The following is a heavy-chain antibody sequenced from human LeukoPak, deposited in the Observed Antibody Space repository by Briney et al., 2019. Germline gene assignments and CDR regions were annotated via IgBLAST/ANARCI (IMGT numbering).Heavy chain of an antibody. V-gene: IGHV4-4*02. CDR3: ARESAEWGPMVRGVIKAEYFQH. CDR1: GGSISSSNW. CDR2: IYHSGST. Sequence: SETLSLTCAVSGGSISSSNWWSWVRQPPGKGLEWIGEIYHSGSTNYNPSLKSRVTISVDKSKNQFSLKPSTVTAADTAVYYCARESAEWGPMVRGVIKAEYFQHWGQGTLVTVSS. D-gene: IGHD3-10*01. J-gene: IGHJ1*01.